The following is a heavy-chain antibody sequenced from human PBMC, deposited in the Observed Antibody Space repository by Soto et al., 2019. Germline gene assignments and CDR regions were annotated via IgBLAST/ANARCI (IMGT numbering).Heavy chain of an antibody. D-gene: IGHD3-9*01. Sequence: WGSLRLSCAASGFTFSNYEMNWVRQAPGKGLEWVSYISSSGSTIYYADSVKVRFTISRDNAKNSLYLQMNSLRAEDTAVYYCASGLYYDILTGYFQHWGQGTLVTVSS. V-gene: IGHV3-48*03. CDR3: ASGLYYDILTGYFQH. CDR2: ISSSGSTI. CDR1: GFTFSNYE. J-gene: IGHJ1*01.